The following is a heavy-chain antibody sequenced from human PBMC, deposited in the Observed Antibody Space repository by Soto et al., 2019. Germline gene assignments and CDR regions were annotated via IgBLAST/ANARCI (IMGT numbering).Heavy chain of an antibody. V-gene: IGHV3-13*05. D-gene: IGHD2-15*01. J-gene: IGHJ6*02. CDR3: ARAYSGRLPRRADYYYAMDV. CDR2: LGAADDP. Sequence: GGSLRLSCAASAFTLSAYYMHWVRQPNGKGLEWVSALGAADDPYYLGSVKGRFTISRENAKNSLYLQMNNLRAGDTAVYYCARAYSGRLPRRADYYYAMDVWGQGTTVTVSS. CDR1: AFTLSAYY.